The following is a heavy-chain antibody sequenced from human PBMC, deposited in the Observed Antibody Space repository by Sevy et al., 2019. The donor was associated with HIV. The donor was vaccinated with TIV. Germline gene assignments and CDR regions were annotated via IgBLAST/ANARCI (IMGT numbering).Heavy chain of an antibody. J-gene: IGHJ6*02. Sequence: GGSLRLSCAASGLSVSDNCMNWVRQAPGKGLELVSVIYSDGRTYYPDSVKGRFSISRDNSKNTLYLHMKSLRPEDTAVYYCARDRYYDASGYYYYYYGMDVWGQGTTVTVSS. D-gene: IGHD3-22*01. CDR1: GLSVSDNC. V-gene: IGHV3-66*01. CDR2: IYSDGRT. CDR3: ARDRYYDASGYYYYYYGMDV.